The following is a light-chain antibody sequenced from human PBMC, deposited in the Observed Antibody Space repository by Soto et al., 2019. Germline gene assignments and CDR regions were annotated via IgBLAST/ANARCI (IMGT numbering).Light chain of an antibody. CDR1: QSISVH. CDR3: QQSYSTPYP. V-gene: IGKV1-39*01. CDR2: AAS. Sequence: DIQMTQSPSSLSASVGDTVTITCRASQSISVHLNWYQQKPGKVPKLLIYAASNLHSGVPSRFNDSGSETDFDLTISSLQPEDFATYYWQQSYSTPYPFGQGTRLEIK. J-gene: IGKJ2*01.